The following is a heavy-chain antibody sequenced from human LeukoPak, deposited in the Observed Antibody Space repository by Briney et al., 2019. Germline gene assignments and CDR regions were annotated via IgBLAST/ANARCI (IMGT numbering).Heavy chain of an antibody. Sequence: PGGSLRLSCAASRFTFSSYAMTWVRQAPGKGLEWVSAISDTGGSTYDADSVKGRFTISRDNSKNTLYLQMNSLRAEDTAVYYCAKDTSIGRYCTNGVCSPFDYWGQGTLVTVSS. J-gene: IGHJ4*02. CDR3: AKDTSIGRYCTNGVCSPFDY. CDR1: RFTFSSYA. CDR2: ISDTGGST. V-gene: IGHV3-23*01. D-gene: IGHD2-8*01.